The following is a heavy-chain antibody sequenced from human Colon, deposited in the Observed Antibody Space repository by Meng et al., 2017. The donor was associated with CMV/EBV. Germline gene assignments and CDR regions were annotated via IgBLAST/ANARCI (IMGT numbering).Heavy chain of an antibody. CDR3: ARTTWIQVLDF. Sequence: GESLKISCAASGFTFSSYWMHWVRQAPGKGLVWVSRIKSDGSSTSYADSVKGRFTISRDNARGSLFLQMKSLRAEDTAIYYCARTTWIQVLDFWGQGALVTVSS. CDR1: GFTFSSYW. D-gene: IGHD5-18*01. J-gene: IGHJ4*02. CDR2: IKSDGSST. V-gene: IGHV3-74*01.